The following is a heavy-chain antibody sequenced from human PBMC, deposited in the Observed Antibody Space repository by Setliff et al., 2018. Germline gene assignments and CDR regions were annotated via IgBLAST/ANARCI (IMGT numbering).Heavy chain of an antibody. CDR1: GYTFTGYY. Sequence: AASVKVSCKASGYTFTGYYMHWVRQAPGQGLEWMGWINPNSGGTNYAQKFQGRVTMTRDTSISTAYMELSRLRSDDTAVYYCARGGGSSSWYDAFDIWGQGTMVT. D-gene: IGHD6-13*01. CDR3: ARGGGSSSWYDAFDI. J-gene: IGHJ3*02. V-gene: IGHV1-2*02. CDR2: INPNSGGT.